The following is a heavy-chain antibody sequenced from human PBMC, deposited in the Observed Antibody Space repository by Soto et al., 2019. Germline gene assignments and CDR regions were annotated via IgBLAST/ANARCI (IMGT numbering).Heavy chain of an antibody. D-gene: IGHD2-8*01. CDR1: GFTFSTYS. Sequence: DVQLVESGGGLVQPGGSLRLSCAASGFTFSTYSLNWVRQAPGKGLEWVSYISSSSSTIYYADSVKGRFTISRDNAKNSLYLQMNSLRDEDTAVYYCAREALGIWYDFDYWGQGTLVTVSS. CDR3: AREALGIWYDFDY. J-gene: IGHJ4*02. CDR2: ISSSSSTI. V-gene: IGHV3-48*02.